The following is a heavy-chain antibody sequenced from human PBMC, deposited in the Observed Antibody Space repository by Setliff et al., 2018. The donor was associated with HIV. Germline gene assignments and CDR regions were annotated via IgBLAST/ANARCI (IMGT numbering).Heavy chain of an antibody. CDR2: IYTSGLT. J-gene: IGHJ6*02. Sequence: SETLSLTCTVSGGSINSGGYYWSWIRQPALKGLEWIGRIYTSGLTNYNPSLKSRVTISVDTSKNQVSLKLSSVTASDTAVYYCARARYIVIRGDAGMDVWGPGTTVTVSS. V-gene: IGHV4-61*02. CDR3: ARARYIVIRGDAGMDV. D-gene: IGHD3-10*01. CDR1: GGSINSGGYY.